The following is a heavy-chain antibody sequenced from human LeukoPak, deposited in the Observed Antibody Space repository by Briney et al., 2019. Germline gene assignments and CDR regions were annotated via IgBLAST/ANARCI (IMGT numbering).Heavy chain of an antibody. CDR2: ISSNGGST. J-gene: IGHJ6*02. Sequence: GGSLRLSCAASGFTFSSYAMHWVRQAPGKGLEYASAISSNGGSTYYANSVKGRFAISRDNSKNTLYLQMGSLRAEDMAVYYCARGNMTTVTTKLYYYYGMDVWGQGTTVTVSS. V-gene: IGHV3-64*01. D-gene: IGHD4-17*01. CDR3: ARGNMTTVTTKLYYYYGMDV. CDR1: GFTFSSYA.